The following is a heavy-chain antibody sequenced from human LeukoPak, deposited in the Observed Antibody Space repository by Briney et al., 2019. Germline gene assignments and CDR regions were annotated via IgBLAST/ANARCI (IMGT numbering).Heavy chain of an antibody. CDR2: IYSGGST. V-gene: IGHV3-53*01. Sequence: TGGSLRLSCAASGFTVSTNYMSWVRQAPGKGLEWVSVIYSGGSTYYADSVKGRFTISRDNSKNTLYLQMNSLRAEDTAVYYCARAIGSGYYSPPSSLFYWGQGTLVTVSS. J-gene: IGHJ4*02. CDR3: ARAIGSGYYSPPSSLFY. D-gene: IGHD3-22*01. CDR1: GFTVSTNY.